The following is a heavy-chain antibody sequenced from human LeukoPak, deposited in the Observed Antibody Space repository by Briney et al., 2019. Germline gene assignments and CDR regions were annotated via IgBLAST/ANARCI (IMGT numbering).Heavy chain of an antibody. J-gene: IGHJ3*02. D-gene: IGHD1-26*01. V-gene: IGHV4-59*01. Sequence: PSETLSLTCTVSGGSITDYHWSWIRQPPGKGLEWIGYIYYSGSTNYNPSLKSRVTISVDTSKNQFSLKLSSVTAADTAVYYCARGANLNAFDIWGQGTMVTVSS. CDR1: GGSITDYH. CDR2: IYYSGST. CDR3: ARGANLNAFDI.